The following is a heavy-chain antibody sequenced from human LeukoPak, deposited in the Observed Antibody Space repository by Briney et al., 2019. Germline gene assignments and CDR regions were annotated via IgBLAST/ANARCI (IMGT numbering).Heavy chain of an antibody. J-gene: IGHJ6*02. CDR3: AKEGETTVTIYYYYGMDV. CDR2: INPSGGST. V-gene: IGHV1-46*01. D-gene: IGHD4-17*01. CDR1: GYTFTSYY. Sequence: ASVKVSCKASGYTFTSYYMHWVRQAPGQGLEWMGIINPSGGSTSYAQKFQGRVTMTRDTSTSTVYMELSSLRSEDTAVYYCAKEGETTVTIYYYYGMDVWGQGTTVTVSS.